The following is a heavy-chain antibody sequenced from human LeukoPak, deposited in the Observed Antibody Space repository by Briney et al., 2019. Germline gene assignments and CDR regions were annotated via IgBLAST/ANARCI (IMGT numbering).Heavy chain of an antibody. CDR1: GFTFRTSG. Sequence: GGSLRLSCAASGFTFRTSGMNWVRQAPGKGLEWVSYIGSSGTTISYAQSVKGRFTITRDNAQNSLTLHMNTLRADDTAVCYCAKDGGTHFDHWGQGTLVTVSS. J-gene: IGHJ4*02. D-gene: IGHD1-26*01. V-gene: IGHV3-48*01. CDR3: AKDGGTHFDH. CDR2: IGSSGTTI.